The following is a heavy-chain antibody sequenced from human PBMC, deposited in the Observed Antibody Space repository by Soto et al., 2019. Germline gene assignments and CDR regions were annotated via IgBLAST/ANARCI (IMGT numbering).Heavy chain of an antibody. CDR2: INHSGST. D-gene: IGHD6-19*01. V-gene: IGHV4-34*01. J-gene: IGHJ4*02. CDR1: GGSFSGYY. Sequence: SETLSLTCAVYGGSFSGYYWSWIRQPPGKGLEWIGEINHSGSTNYNPSLKSRVTISVDTSKNQFSLKLSSVTAADTAVYYYARGQRYSSGWYFFDYWGQGTLVTVSS. CDR3: ARGQRYSSGWYFFDY.